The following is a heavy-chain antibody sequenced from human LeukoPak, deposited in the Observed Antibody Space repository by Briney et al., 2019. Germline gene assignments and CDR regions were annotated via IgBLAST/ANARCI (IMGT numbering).Heavy chain of an antibody. CDR1: GFTVSSNY. CDR3: AREERDGYNYYWYFDL. D-gene: IGHD5-24*01. Sequence: GGSLRLSCAASGFTVSSNYMSWVRQAPGQGLEWVSVIYSGGSTYYADSVKGRFTISRDNAKNSLYLQMSSLRAEDTAVYYCAREERDGYNYYWYFDLWGRGTLVTVSS. J-gene: IGHJ2*01. CDR2: IYSGGST. V-gene: IGHV3-53*01.